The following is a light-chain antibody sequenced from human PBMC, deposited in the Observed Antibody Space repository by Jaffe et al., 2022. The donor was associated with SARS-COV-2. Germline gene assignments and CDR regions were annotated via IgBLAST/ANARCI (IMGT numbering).Light chain of an antibody. Sequence: EVVLTQSPGTLSLSPGERAILSCRASQSVSSSYLAWYQHKPGQAPRLLIYGASSRATGIPGRFSGSGSVTDFTLTISRLEPEDFAVYYCQHYDNLRVTFGQGTKLEI. CDR1: QSVSSSY. V-gene: IGKV3-20*01. CDR3: QHYDNLRVT. J-gene: IGKJ2*01. CDR2: GAS.